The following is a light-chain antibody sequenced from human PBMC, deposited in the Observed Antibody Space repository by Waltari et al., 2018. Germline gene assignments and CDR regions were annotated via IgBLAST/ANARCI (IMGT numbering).Light chain of an antibody. J-gene: IGKJ1*01. V-gene: IGKV1-5*03. CDR2: KSS. CDR3: QQYNIYWT. CDR1: QSISSW. Sequence: DIQMTQSPSTLSASVGDRVTITCRASQSISSWLAWYQQKPGKAPKLLIYKSSSLESGGPSRFSGSGSGTEFTLTISSLQPDDFATYYCQQYNIYWTFGQGTKVEIK.